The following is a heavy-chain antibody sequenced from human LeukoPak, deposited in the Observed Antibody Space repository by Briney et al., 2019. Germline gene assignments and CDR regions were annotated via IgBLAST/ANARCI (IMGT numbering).Heavy chain of an antibody. CDR2: ISWNSGTI. CDR3: AKDGAIRSRSYWGYLDY. D-gene: IGHD6-13*01. V-gene: IGHV3-9*01. Sequence: GGSLRLSCAASGFTFADYAMHWVRQAPGKGLEWVSGISWNSGTIFYADSVKGRFTISRDNARNSLYLQMNSLRAEDTALYYCAKDGAIRSRSYWGYLDYWGQGTTVTVSS. J-gene: IGHJ4*03. CDR1: GFTFADYA.